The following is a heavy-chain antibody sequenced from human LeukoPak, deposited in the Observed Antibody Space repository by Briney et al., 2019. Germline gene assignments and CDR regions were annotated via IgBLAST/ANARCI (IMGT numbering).Heavy chain of an antibody. CDR2: ISAYNGNT. CDR1: GYTFTSYG. D-gene: IGHD4-23*01. Sequence: ASVKVSCRASGYTFTSYGISWVRQAPGQGLEWMGWISAYNGNTSYAQKFQGRVTMTRDTSTSTVYMELISLRSEDTAVYYCARAWLRWHQGKAFDIWGQETMVTVSS. CDR3: ARAWLRWHQGKAFDI. J-gene: IGHJ3*02. V-gene: IGHV1-18*01.